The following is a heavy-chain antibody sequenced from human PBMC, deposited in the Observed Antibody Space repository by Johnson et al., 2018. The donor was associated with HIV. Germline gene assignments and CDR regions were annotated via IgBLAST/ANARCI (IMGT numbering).Heavy chain of an antibody. CDR3: AKGRWEATTYDDAFDI. CDR1: GFTFSDYY. D-gene: IGHD1-26*01. J-gene: IGHJ3*02. V-gene: IGHV3-11*04. CDR2: ISSSASTI. Sequence: VQLVESGGGLVKPGGSLRLSCAASGFTFSDYYMSWIRQAPGKGLEWVSYISSSASTIYYADSVKGRFTISRDNAKNSLFLQMNSLRAEDTAVYYCAKGRWEATTYDDAFDIWGQGTMVTVSS.